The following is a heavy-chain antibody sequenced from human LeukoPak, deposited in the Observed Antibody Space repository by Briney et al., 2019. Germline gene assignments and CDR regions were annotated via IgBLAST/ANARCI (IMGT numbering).Heavy chain of an antibody. V-gene: IGHV3-21*04. CDR1: GFTFSSYS. D-gene: IGHD4-17*01. CDR3: AKDNGHGDYVGAFDI. CDR2: ITSSSSI. Sequence: PGGSLRLSCAASGFTFSSYSMNWVRQAPGKGLEWVSSITSSSSIYYADSVKGRFTISRDNAKNSLYLQMNSLRAEDTALHYCAKDNGHGDYVGAFDIWGQGTMVTVSS. J-gene: IGHJ3*02.